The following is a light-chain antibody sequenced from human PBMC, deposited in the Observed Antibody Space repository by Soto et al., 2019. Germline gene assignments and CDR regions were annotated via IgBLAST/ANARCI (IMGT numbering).Light chain of an antibody. CDR3: QQYGSSLFT. Sequence: EIVLTQSPGTLSLSQGERATLSCRASRSVSSSFLAWYQQKPGQAPRLLIYGASSRATGIPDRFSGSGSGTDFTLTISRLEPEDFAVYYCQQYGSSLFTFGPGTKVDIK. CDR2: GAS. J-gene: IGKJ3*01. V-gene: IGKV3-20*01. CDR1: RSVSSSF.